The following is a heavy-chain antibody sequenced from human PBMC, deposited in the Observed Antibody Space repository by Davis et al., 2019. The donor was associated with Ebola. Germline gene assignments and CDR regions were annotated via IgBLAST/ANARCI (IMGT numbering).Heavy chain of an antibody. CDR2: ISSSSSYI. D-gene: IGHD3-3*01. CDR3: ARDYVLLEWLNPRYYYYGMDV. Sequence: PGGSLRLSCAASGFTFSSYSMNWVRQAPGKGLEWVSSISSSSSYIYYADSVKGRFTISRDNAKNSLYLQMNSLRAEDTAVYYCARDYVLLEWLNPRYYYYGMDVWGQGTTVTVSS. CDR1: GFTFSSYS. V-gene: IGHV3-21*01. J-gene: IGHJ6*02.